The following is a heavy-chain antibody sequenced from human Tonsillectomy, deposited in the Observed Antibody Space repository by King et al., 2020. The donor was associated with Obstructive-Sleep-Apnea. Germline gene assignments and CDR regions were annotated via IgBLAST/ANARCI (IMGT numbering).Heavy chain of an antibody. CDR1: GFNVSSNY. Sequence: QLVQSGGGLVQPGGSLRLSCAASGFNVSSNYMSWVRQAPGKGLEWVSVIYSGGSTYYAGSVKGRFTISRDNAKNTLYLQMNSLKAEDTAVYYCAREIVVAANNYWGQGTLVTVSS. CDR3: AREIVVAANNY. D-gene: IGHD2-15*01. J-gene: IGHJ4*02. V-gene: IGHV3-66*01. CDR2: IYSGGST.